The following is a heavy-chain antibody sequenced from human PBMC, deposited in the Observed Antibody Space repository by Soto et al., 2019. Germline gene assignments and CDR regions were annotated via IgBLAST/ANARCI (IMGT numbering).Heavy chain of an antibody. CDR1: GFTFTSSA. CDR2: IVVGSGNT. Sequence: SVKVSCKASGFTFTSSAVQWVRQARGQRLEWIGWIVVGSGNTNYAQKFQERVTITRDMSTSTAYMELSSLRSEDTAVYYCAADRYFCGGRCYPGWFDPWGQATLVTVSS. CDR3: AADRYFCGGRCYPGWFDP. V-gene: IGHV1-58*01. J-gene: IGHJ5*02. D-gene: IGHD2-15*01.